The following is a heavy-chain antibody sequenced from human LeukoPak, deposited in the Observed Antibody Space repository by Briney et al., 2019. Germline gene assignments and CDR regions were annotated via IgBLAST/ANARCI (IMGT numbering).Heavy chain of an antibody. V-gene: IGHV4-39*07. CDR2: IYYSGST. J-gene: IGHJ4*02. CDR1: GGSISSSSYY. Sequence: SETLSLTCTVSGGSISSSSYYWGWIRQPPGKGLEWIGSIYYSGSTYYNPSLKSRVTISVDTSKNQFSLKLSSVTAADTAVYYCARDRNYLLDYWGQGTLVTVSS. CDR3: ARDRNYLLDY. D-gene: IGHD1-7*01.